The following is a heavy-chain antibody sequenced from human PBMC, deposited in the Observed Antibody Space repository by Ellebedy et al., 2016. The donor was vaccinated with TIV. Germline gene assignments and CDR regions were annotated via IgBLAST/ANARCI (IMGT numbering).Heavy chain of an antibody. J-gene: IGHJ4*02. Sequence: GESLKISXAASGFTFSSYWMSWVRQTPGKGLEWVAQINHDGSEKNYVDSVKGRFTIARDSAKNSLYLQMNSLRAEDTAVYYCARDLLHNWDEAPLFDYWGQGTLVTGSS. V-gene: IGHV3-7*01. D-gene: IGHD1-20*01. CDR2: INHDGSEK. CDR3: ARDLLHNWDEAPLFDY. CDR1: GFTFSSYW.